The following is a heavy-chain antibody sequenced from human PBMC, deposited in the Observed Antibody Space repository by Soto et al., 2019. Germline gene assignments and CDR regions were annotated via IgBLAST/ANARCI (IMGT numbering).Heavy chain of an antibody. J-gene: IGHJ6*02. CDR2: ISSDESKK. D-gene: IGHD2-15*01. V-gene: IGHV3-30-3*01. Sequence: QVQLVESGGGVVQPGRSPRLSCGASGFIFSNYAMYWVRQAPGKGLEWVAVISSDESKKYYADSVKGRFTISRDNSKNTLYLQMNSLRAEDTAMYYCARVPGYCGGSSCYGDYYYGMDVWGQGTTVTVSS. CDR1: GFIFSNYA. CDR3: ARVPGYCGGSSCYGDYYYGMDV.